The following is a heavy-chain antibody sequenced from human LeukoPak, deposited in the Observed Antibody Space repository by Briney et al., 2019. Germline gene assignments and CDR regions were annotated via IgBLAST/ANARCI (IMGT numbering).Heavy chain of an antibody. CDR2: INHSGST. Sequence: PSETLSLTCAVYGGSFSGYYWSWIRQPPGKGLEWIGEINHSGSTNYNPSLKSRVTISVDTSKNQFSLKLSSVTAAGTAVYYCASRIVARYWGQGTLVTVSS. CDR3: ASRIVARY. CDR1: GGSFSGYY. V-gene: IGHV4-34*01. J-gene: IGHJ4*02. D-gene: IGHD5-12*01.